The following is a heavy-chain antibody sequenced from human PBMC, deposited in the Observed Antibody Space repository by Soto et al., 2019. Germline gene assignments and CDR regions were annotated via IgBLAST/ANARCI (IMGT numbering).Heavy chain of an antibody. CDR2: IWYDGSNK. D-gene: IGHD3-10*01. J-gene: IGHJ4*02. V-gene: IGHV3-33*01. CDR1: GFTFSSYG. Sequence: QVQLVESGGGVVQPGRSLRLSCAASGFTFSSYGMHWVRQAPGKGLEWVAVIWYDGSNKYYADSVKGRFTISRDNSKNTGYLQMNSLRDEDTAVYYCARDHYYGSGSYLDYWGQGTLVTVSS. CDR3: ARDHYYGSGSYLDY.